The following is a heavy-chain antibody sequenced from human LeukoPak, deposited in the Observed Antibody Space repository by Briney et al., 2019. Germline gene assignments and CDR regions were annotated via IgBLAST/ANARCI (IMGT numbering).Heavy chain of an antibody. CDR1: GFTVSSNY. D-gene: IGHD1-26*01. CDR3: ARERGRGRDSPWFDY. CDR2: IYGGGNI. Sequence: PGGSLRLSCAASGFTVSSNYMNWVRQAPGKGLEWVSVIYGGGNIYYADSVKGRFTISRDNSKNTLYLQMNSLRAEDTAVYYCARERGRGRDSPWFDYWGQGTLVTVSS. V-gene: IGHV3-53*01. J-gene: IGHJ4*02.